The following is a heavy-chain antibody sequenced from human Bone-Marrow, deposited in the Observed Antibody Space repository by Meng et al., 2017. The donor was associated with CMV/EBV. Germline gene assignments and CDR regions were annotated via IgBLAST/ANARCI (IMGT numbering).Heavy chain of an antibody. CDR3: ARVTIWQLLRYYYYGMDV. Sequence: GSLRLSCAASGFTFSSYWMSWVRQAPGKGLEWVANIKQDGSEKYYVDSVKGRFTISRDNAKNSLYLQMNSLRAEDTAVYYCARVTIWQLLRYYYYGMDVWGQGTTVTVSS. J-gene: IGHJ6*02. CDR1: GFTFSSYW. D-gene: IGHD2-15*01. V-gene: IGHV3-7*01. CDR2: IKQDGSEK.